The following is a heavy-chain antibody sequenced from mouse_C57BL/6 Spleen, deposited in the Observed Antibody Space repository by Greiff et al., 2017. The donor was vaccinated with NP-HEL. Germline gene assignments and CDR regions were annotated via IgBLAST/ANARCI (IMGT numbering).Heavy chain of an antibody. V-gene: IGHV2-3*01. Sequence: VKLMESGPGLVAPSQSLSITCTVSGFSLTSYGVSWVRQPPGKGLEWLGVIRGDGSTNYHSALIARLSISKDNSKSQVFLKLNRLQTDETATYYCAKYYYGSSYDWYFDVWGTGTTVTVSS. J-gene: IGHJ1*03. CDR1: GFSLTSYG. CDR2: IRGDGST. CDR3: AKYYYGSSYDWYFDV. D-gene: IGHD1-1*01.